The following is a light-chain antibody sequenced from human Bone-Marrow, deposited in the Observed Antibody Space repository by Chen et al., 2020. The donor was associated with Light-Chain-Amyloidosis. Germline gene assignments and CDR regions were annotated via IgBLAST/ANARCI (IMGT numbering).Light chain of an antibody. CDR3: QVWDRSSDRPV. CDR1: NIGSTS. CDR2: DDS. J-gene: IGLJ2*01. V-gene: IGLV3-21*02. Sequence: SYVRTQPSSVSVAPGQTTTIACGGNNIGSTSLHWYQQTPGQAPLLVVYDDSDRPSGIPERLSGSNSGNPATLTISRVEAWDEADYYCQVWDRSSDRPVFGGGTKLPVL.